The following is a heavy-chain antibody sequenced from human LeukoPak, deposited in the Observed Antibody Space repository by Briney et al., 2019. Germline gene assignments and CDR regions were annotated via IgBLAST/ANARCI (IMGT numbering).Heavy chain of an antibody. CDR1: GFTVSSNY. J-gene: IGHJ6*03. CDR3: ARGGAPLVVVPAAFDYYYYYMDV. V-gene: IGHV3-66*01. CDR2: IYSGGST. Sequence: GGSLGLSCAASGFTVSSNYMSWVRQAPGKGLEWVSVIYSGGSTYYADSVKGRFTISRDNSKNTLYLQMNSLRAEDTAVYYCARGGAPLVVVPAAFDYYYYYMDVWGKGTTVTISS. D-gene: IGHD2-2*01.